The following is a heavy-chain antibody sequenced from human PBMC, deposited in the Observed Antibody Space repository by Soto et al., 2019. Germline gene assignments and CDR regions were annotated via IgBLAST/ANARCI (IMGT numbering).Heavy chain of an antibody. CDR1: GDSVSSNSAA. Sequence: TLSLTCAISGDSVSSNSAAWNWIRQSPSRGLEWLGRTYYRSKWYNDYAVSVKSRITINPDTSKNQFSLQLNSVTPEDTAVYYCARAYGQQKYYYYYYGMDVWGHGTTVTVSS. CDR3: ARAYGQQKYYYYYYGMDV. V-gene: IGHV6-1*01. CDR2: TYYRSKWYN. D-gene: IGHD6-13*01. J-gene: IGHJ6*02.